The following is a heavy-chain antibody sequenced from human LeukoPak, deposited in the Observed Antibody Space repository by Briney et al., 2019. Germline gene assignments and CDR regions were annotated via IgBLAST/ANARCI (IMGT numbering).Heavy chain of an antibody. CDR3: AARRGYYHYMDV. V-gene: IGHV3-23*01. CDR2: ISNTGSNT. Sequence: PGGSLRLSCATSGFTFSSYVVAWVRQAPGKGLEWVSSISNTGSNTYYADSVKGRFTISRDNSKNTLSLQMNSLTAEDTAVYYCAARRGYYHYMDVWGKGTTVTVSS. J-gene: IGHJ6*03. D-gene: IGHD3-3*01. CDR1: GFTFSSYV.